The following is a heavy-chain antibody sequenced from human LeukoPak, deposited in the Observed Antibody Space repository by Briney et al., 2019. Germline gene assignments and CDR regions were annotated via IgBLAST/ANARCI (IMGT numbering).Heavy chain of an antibody. CDR1: QFPLRPSGVG. V-gene: IGHV2-5*01. Sequence: SGPTQINPTNPLTLICTFSQFPLRPSGVGVGWIRQPPGKALEWLALIYWNDDKRYSPSLKSRLTITKDTSKNQVVLTMTNMDPVDTATYYCAHRDSSSWYRWGQGTLVTVSS. CDR3: AHRDSSSWYR. CDR2: IYWNDDK. J-gene: IGHJ4*02. D-gene: IGHD6-13*01.